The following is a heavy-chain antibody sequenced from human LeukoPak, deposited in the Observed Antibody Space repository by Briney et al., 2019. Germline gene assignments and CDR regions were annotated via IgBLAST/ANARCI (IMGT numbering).Heavy chain of an antibody. D-gene: IGHD2-2*01. CDR1: GFTFSSYS. CDR2: ISSSSSYI. Sequence: GGSLRLSCAASGFTFSSYSMNWVRQAPGKGLEWVSSISSSSSYIYYADSVKGRFTIPRDNAKNSLYLQMNSLRAEDTAVYYCARGLVVPAAIHYYFDYWGQGTLVTVSS. V-gene: IGHV3-21*01. J-gene: IGHJ4*02. CDR3: ARGLVVPAAIHYYFDY.